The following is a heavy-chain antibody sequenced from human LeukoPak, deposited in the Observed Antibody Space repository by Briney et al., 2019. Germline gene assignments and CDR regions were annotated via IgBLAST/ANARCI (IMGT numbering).Heavy chain of an antibody. V-gene: IGHV3-23*01. CDR1: GLTFNKYA. CDR2: IGASGATT. Sequence: GGSLTLSCAVSGLTFNKYAMNWVRQGPGKGLEWVLGIGASGATTYYADSVKGRFTISRDNSKNTLFLQLKSLRADDTGVYFCAKDLEAVAGTIVNDYWGQGTPVTVSS. J-gene: IGHJ4*02. CDR3: AKDLEAVAGTIVNDY. D-gene: IGHD6-19*01.